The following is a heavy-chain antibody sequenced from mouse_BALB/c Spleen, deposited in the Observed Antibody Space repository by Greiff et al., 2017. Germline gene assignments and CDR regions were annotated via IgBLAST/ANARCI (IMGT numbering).Heavy chain of an antibody. CDR2: IDPANGNT. D-gene: IGHD2-2*01. CDR1: GFNIKDTY. Sequence: EVMLVESGAELVKPGASVKLSCTASGFNIKDTYMHWVKQRPEQGLEWIGRIDPANGNTKYDPKFQGKATITADTSSNTAYLQLSSLTSEDTAVYYCAREYGYDVGYAMDYWGQGTSVTVSS. J-gene: IGHJ4*01. CDR3: AREYGYDVGYAMDY. V-gene: IGHV14-3*02.